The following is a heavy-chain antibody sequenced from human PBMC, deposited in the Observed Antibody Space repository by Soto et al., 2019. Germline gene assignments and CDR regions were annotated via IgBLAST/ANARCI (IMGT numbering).Heavy chain of an antibody. Sequence: ASVKVSCKAPGDTFTSYYLNWVRQAPGQGLEWMGVINPHGGSTKYAQKFQGRITMTRDTSRSTVSMELSSLRSDDTAIYYCARSSGGNFGIIIEGSNWFDPWGQGTLVTVSS. CDR1: GDTFTSYY. CDR2: INPHGGST. CDR3: ARSSGGNFGIIIEGSNWFDP. V-gene: IGHV1-46*01. D-gene: IGHD3-3*01. J-gene: IGHJ5*02.